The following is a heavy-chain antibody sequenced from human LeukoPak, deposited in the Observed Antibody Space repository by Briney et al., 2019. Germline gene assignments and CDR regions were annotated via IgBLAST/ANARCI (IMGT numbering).Heavy chain of an antibody. CDR1: GHTFTDYY. CDR3: ATRRDTAMVTYFEY. V-gene: IGHV1-69-2*01. Sequence: ASVKVSCKVSGHTFTDYYMHWVQHAPGKALESMGLVDPEDGETIYAEKFQGRVTITADTSTDTAYMELSSLRSEDTAVYYCATRRDTAMVTYFEYWGQGTLVTVSS. D-gene: IGHD5-18*01. J-gene: IGHJ4*02. CDR2: VDPEDGET.